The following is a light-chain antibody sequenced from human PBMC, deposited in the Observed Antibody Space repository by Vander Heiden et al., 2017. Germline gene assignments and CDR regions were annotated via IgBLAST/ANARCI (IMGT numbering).Light chain of an antibody. CDR1: QSLLHRNGYND. V-gene: IGKV2-28*01. J-gene: IGKJ5*01. Sequence: DIVMTQSPLSLPVTPGEPASISCRSSQSLLHRNGYNDLDWYLQKPGQSPQLLIYLGSNRAAGVPDRGSGSGAGTDFTLKISRVEAEDVGVEYGMQALQTPQITGGKGTRLEIK. CDR2: LGS. CDR3: MQALQTPQIT.